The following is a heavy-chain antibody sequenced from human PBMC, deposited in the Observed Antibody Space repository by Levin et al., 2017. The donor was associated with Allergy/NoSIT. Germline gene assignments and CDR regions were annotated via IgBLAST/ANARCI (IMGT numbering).Heavy chain of an antibody. CDR1: GGSISSYY. CDR3: ASTELLDPKFDY. CDR2: IYYSGST. V-gene: IGHV4-59*01. J-gene: IGHJ4*02. D-gene: IGHD1-7*01. Sequence: PGGSLRLSCTVSGGSISSYYWSWIRQPPGKGLEWIGYIYYSGSTNYNPSLKSRVTISVDTSKNQFSLKLSSVTAADTAVYYCASTELLDPKFDYWGQGTLVTVSS.